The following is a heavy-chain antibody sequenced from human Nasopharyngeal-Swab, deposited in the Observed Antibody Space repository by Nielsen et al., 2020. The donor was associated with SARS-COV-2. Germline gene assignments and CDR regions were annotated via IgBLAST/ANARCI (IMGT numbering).Heavy chain of an antibody. CDR3: AKDPDGRHPPYYFDS. D-gene: IGHD1-26*01. CDR1: GFNFSNYA. Sequence: GGSLRLSCAASGFNFSNYAMSWVRQAPGKGLEWVSVIYSGGSSTLFADSVKGRFTISRDDSKNTLYLQMHSLRVEDTAVYYCAKDPDGRHPPYYFDSWGQGSLVTVSS. J-gene: IGHJ4*02. CDR2: IYSGGSST. V-gene: IGHV3-23*03.